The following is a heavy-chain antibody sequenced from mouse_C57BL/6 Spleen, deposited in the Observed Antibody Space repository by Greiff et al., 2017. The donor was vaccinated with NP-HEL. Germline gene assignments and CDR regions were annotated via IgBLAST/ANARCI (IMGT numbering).Heavy chain of an antibody. J-gene: IGHJ2*01. V-gene: IGHV1-64*01. CDR2: IHPNSGST. CDR3: ASSPGTEGDYFDY. CDR1: GYTFASYW. Sequence: QVQLQQPGAELVKPGASVKLSCKASGYTFASYWMHWVKQRPGQGLEWIGMIHPNSGSTNYNEKFKSKATLTVDKSSSTAYMQLSSLTSEDSAVYYCASSPGTEGDYFDYWGQGTTLTVSS. D-gene: IGHD4-1*01.